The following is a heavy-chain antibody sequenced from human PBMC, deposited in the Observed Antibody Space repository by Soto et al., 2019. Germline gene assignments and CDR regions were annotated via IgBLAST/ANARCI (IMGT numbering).Heavy chain of an antibody. CDR1: GFTFSSYG. D-gene: IGHD1-26*01. CDR2: ISYDGSNK. J-gene: IGHJ6*02. Sequence: PGGSLRLSCAASGFTFSSYGMHWVRQAPGKGLEWVAVISYDGSNKYYADSVKGRFTISRDNSKNTLYLQMNSLRAEDTAVYYCAKVAKWGGYYYYGMDVWGQGTTVTVSS. V-gene: IGHV3-30*18. CDR3: AKVAKWGGYYYYGMDV.